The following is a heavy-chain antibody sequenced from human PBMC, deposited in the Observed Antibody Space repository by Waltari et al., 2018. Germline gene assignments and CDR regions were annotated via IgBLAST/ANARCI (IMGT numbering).Heavy chain of an antibody. V-gene: IGHV1-2*06. CDR2: INPNSGGT. CDR3: ARSYSSFNYGPH. Sequence: QVQLVQSGAEVKKPGASVKVSCKASGYTFTGYYMPWVRPPPGQGLEWMGRINPNSGGTNYAQKFQGRVTMTRDTSISTAYMELSRLRSDDTAVYYCARSYSSFNYGPHWGQGTLVTVSS. CDR1: GYTFTGYY. J-gene: IGHJ4*02. D-gene: IGHD6-6*01.